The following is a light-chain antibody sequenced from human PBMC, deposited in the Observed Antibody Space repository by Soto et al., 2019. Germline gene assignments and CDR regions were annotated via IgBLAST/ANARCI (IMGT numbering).Light chain of an antibody. J-gene: IGKJ1*01. CDR3: QQYNNWPWT. CDR1: QSVSSN. V-gene: IGKV3-15*01. CDR2: GAS. Sequence: IEMTQSPATLSVSPGERATLSCRASQSVSSNLVWYQQKPGQAPRLLIYGASTRVTGIPARFSGSGSGTEFTLTISSLQSEDFAVYYCQQYNNWPWTLGQGTKVDIK.